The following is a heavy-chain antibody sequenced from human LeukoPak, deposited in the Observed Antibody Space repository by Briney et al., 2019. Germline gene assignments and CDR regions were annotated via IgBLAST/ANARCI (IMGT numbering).Heavy chain of an antibody. V-gene: IGHV4-39*01. Sequence: SETLSLTCTVSGASISSTTYYWGWIRQPPRKGLEWIASIYYSGSTYYNPSLKSRVTISVDTSKNQFSLKLSSVTAADTAVYYCARHKYSSGWPPEGAFDIWGQGTMVTVSS. CDR3: ARHKYSSGWPPEGAFDI. CDR2: IYYSGST. CDR1: GASISSTTYY. D-gene: IGHD6-19*01. J-gene: IGHJ3*02.